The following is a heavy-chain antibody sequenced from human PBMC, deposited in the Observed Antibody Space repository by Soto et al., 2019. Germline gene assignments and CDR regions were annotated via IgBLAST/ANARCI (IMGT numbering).Heavy chain of an antibody. V-gene: IGHV4-31*03. J-gene: IGHJ4*02. Sequence: ILSLTTTVSGGSISGGGYYWSWIRQHPGKGLEWIGYIYYSGSTYYNPSLKSRVTISVDTSKNQFSLKLSSVTAADTAVYYCATSERATVMTTVTGFDYWGQGTLVTVSS. CDR1: GGSISGGGYY. CDR3: ATSERATVMTTVTGFDY. CDR2: IYYSGST. D-gene: IGHD4-17*01.